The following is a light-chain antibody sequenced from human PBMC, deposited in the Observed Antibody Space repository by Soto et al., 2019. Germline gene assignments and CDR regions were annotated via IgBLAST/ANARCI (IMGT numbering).Light chain of an antibody. CDR1: SSDVGSYNL. CDR2: EGP. CDR3: YPYAGEYLDD. V-gene: IGLV2-23*01. J-gene: IGLJ1*01. Sequence: SALTQPASVSAAPGQSITIPCTGTSSDVGSYNLVSWFQQHPGKVPKLLIYEGPKRPSGLSDSFSGSKSGTTASLTISGLQAEEEAHYYCYPYAGEYLDDFGPGTKVNVL.